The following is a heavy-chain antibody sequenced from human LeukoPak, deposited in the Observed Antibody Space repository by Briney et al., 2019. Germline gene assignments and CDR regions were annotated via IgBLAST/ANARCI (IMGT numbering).Heavy chain of an antibody. CDR2: ISWNSGSI. D-gene: IGHD3-10*01. J-gene: IGHJ3*02. CDR3: AKDRQRFGELYAFDI. Sequence: PGRSLRLSCAASGFTFDDYAMHWVRQAPGKGLEWVSGISWNSGSIGYADSVKDRFTISRDNAKNSLYLQMHSLRAEDTALYYCAKDRQRFGELYAFDIWGQGTMVTVSS. CDR1: GFTFDDYA. V-gene: IGHV3-9*01.